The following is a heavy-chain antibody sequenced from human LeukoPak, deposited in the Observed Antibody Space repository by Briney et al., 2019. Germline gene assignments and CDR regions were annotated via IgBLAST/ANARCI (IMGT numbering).Heavy chain of an antibody. CDR2: ISSGGGT. CDR1: DLTVSGKY. Sequence: GGSLRLSCAVSDLTVSGKYMSWVRQAPGRGLEWVSLISSGGGTYYADSMKGRFTISRDNSRNTLYLQMNSLGADDTAVYYCVKNSGGGYCTSTSCHRDYYYYGLDVWGQGTTVIVSS. CDR3: VKNSGGGYCTSTSCHRDYYYYGLDV. D-gene: IGHD2-2*02. J-gene: IGHJ6*02. V-gene: IGHV3-53*01.